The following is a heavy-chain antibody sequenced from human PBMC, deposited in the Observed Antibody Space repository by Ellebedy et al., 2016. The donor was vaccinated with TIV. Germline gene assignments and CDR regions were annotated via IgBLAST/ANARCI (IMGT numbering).Heavy chain of an antibody. V-gene: IGHV1-18*01. J-gene: IGHJ3*02. CDR1: GYTFTSYG. CDR2: ISVYNGNT. Sequence: AASVKVSCKASGYTFTSYGISWVRQAPGQGLEWMGWISVYNGNTNYAQKLQGRVTMTTDTSTSTAYMELRSLRSDDTAMYYCAREGRAYSSDWVRAFDIWGQGTMVTVSS. CDR3: AREGRAYSSDWVRAFDI. D-gene: IGHD6-19*01.